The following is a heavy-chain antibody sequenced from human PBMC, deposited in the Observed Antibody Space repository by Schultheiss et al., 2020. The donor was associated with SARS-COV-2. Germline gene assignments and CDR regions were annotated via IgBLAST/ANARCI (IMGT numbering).Heavy chain of an antibody. D-gene: IGHD3-3*01. CDR2: IYYTGST. Sequence: GSLRLSCTVSGGSISGHYWSWIRQHPGKGLEWIGYIYYTGSTNYNPSLKSRVTVSVDTSKNQFSLKLSSVTAADTAVYYWAKKYPVVGLELSRWGQGTLVTVSS. V-gene: IGHV4-59*08. CDR3: AKKYPVVGLELSR. CDR1: GGSISGHY. J-gene: IGHJ4*02.